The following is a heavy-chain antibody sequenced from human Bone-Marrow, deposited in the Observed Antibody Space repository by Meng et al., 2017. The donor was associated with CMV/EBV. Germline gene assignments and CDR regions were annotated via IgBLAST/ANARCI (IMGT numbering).Heavy chain of an antibody. D-gene: IGHD4-17*01. J-gene: IGHJ3*02. CDR1: GFTFSSYW. CDR3: AGSYDYDDVPHAFDI. V-gene: IGHV3-7*01. CDR2: IKQDGSEK. Sequence: GGSLRLSCAASGFTFSSYWMSWVRQAPGKGLEWVANIKQDGSEKYYVDSVKGRFTISRDNAKNSLYLQMNSLRAEDTAVYYCAGSYDYDDVPHAFDIWGQGTMVTVSS.